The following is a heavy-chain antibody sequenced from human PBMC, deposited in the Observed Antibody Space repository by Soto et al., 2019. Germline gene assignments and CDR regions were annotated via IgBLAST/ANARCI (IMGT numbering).Heavy chain of an antibody. CDR2: ISGSGGST. Sequence: HPGGSLRLSCAASGFTFSSYAMSWVRQAPGKGLEWVSAISGSGGSTYYADSVKGRFTISRDNSKNTLYLQMNSLRAEDTAVYYCAKDGSGSYPHLAYYFDYWGQGTLVTVSS. CDR1: GFTFSSYA. V-gene: IGHV3-23*01. D-gene: IGHD1-26*01. J-gene: IGHJ4*02. CDR3: AKDGSGSYPHLAYYFDY.